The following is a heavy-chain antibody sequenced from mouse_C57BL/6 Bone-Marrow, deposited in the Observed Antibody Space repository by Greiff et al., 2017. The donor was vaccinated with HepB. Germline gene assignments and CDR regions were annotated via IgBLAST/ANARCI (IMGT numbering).Heavy chain of an antibody. CDR3: AYGNYVAMDY. CDR1: GYTFTSYW. D-gene: IGHD2-1*01. Sequence: SGAELVMPGASVKLSCKASGYTFTSYWMHWVKQRPGQGLEWIGEIDPSDSYTNYNQKFKGKSTLTVDKSSSTAYMQLSSLTSEDSAVYYCAYGNYVAMDYWGQGTSVTVSS. J-gene: IGHJ4*01. V-gene: IGHV1-69*01. CDR2: IDPSDSYT.